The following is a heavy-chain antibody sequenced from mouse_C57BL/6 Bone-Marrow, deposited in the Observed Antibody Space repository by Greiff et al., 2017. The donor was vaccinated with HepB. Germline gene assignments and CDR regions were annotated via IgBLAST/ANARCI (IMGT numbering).Heavy chain of an antibody. CDR3: ARSDPFDY. V-gene: IGHV14-3*01. CDR2: IDPANGNT. J-gene: IGHJ2*01. CDR1: GFNIKNTY. Sequence: VQLQQSVAELVRPGASVKLSCTASGFNIKNTYIHWVKQRPEQGLEWIGRIDPANGNTNYAPKFQGKATKAADTSSNTACLQLSSLTSEDTAIYYCARSDPFDYWGQGTTLTVSS.